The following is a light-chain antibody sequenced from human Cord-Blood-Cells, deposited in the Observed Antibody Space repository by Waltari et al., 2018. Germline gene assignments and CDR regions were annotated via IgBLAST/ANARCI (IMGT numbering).Light chain of an antibody. Sequence: QSALTQPASVSGSPGQSITISCTGTSSDVGSYNLVSWYQQHPGKAPKLMIYEVSKRPSGVSNRCSGSKSGNTASLTISVLQAEDEADYYCCSYAGSSTPYVFGTGTKVTVL. CDR3: CSYAGSSTPYV. CDR1: SSDVGSYNL. V-gene: IGLV2-23*02. J-gene: IGLJ1*01. CDR2: EVS.